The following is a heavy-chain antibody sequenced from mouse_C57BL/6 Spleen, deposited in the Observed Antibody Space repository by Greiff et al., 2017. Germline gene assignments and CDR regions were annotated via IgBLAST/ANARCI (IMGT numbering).Heavy chain of an antibody. CDR1: GFTFSSYT. J-gene: IGHJ2*01. CDR2: ISGGGGNT. D-gene: IGHD1-1*01. V-gene: IGHV5-9*01. Sequence: EVKVVESGGGLVKPGGSLKLSCAASGFTFSSYTMSWVRQTPEKRLEWVATISGGGGNTYYPDSVKGRFTISRDNAKNTLYLQMSSLRSEDTALYYCARSYSYYFDYWGQGTTLTVSS. CDR3: ARSYSYYFDY.